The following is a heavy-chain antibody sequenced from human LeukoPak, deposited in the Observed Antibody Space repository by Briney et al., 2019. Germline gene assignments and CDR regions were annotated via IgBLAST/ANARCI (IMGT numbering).Heavy chain of an antibody. CDR2: IRSKAYGGTT. Sequence: PGGSLRLSCTASGFTFGDYAMSWVRQAPGKGLEWVGFIRSKAYGGTTEYAASVKGRFTISRDDSKSIAYLQMNSLKTEDTAVYYCTRGMVAAAGSWSDYYYYGMDVWGKGTTVTVSS. D-gene: IGHD6-13*01. V-gene: IGHV3-49*04. CDR1: GFTFGDYA. J-gene: IGHJ6*04. CDR3: TRGMVAAAGSWSDYYYYGMDV.